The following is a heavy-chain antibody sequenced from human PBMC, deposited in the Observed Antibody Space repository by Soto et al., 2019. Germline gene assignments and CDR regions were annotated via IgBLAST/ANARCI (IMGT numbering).Heavy chain of an antibody. J-gene: IGHJ4*02. V-gene: IGHV4-34*01. CDR2: INHSGST. CDR3: AREAEPGYYFDY. Sequence: SETLSLTCAVYGGSFSGYYWTWIRQPPGTGLEWIGEINHSGSTNYNPSLKSRVTISVDTSKNQFSLKLSSVTAADTAVYYCAREAEPGYYFDYWGQGTLVTVSS. CDR1: GGSFSGYY.